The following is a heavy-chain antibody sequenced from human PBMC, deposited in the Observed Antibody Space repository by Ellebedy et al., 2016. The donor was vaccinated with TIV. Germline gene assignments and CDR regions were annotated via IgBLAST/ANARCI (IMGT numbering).Heavy chain of an antibody. J-gene: IGHJ4*02. CDR3: VKWGYSYGFGDY. CDR2: ISSNGGGT. CDR1: GFTFSSYA. Sequence: ETLSLTCAASGFTFSSYAMHWVRQAPGKGLEYVSAISSNGGGTYYADSVKGRFTISRDNSKNTLYLQMSSPRAEDTAVYYCVKWGYSYGFGDYWGQGTLVTVSS. V-gene: IGHV3-64D*09. D-gene: IGHD5-18*01.